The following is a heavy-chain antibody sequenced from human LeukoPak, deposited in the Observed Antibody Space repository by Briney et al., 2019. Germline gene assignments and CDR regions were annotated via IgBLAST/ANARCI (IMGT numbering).Heavy chain of an antibody. D-gene: IGHD6-13*01. Sequence: PSETLSLTCTVSSGSISSSSYYWGWIRQPPGKGLEWIGSIYYSGSTYYNPSLKSRVTISVDTSKNQFSLKLSSVTAADTAVYYCARHGSSWYDFDYWGQGTLVTVSS. CDR3: ARHGSSWYDFDY. CDR2: IYYSGST. J-gene: IGHJ4*02. V-gene: IGHV4-39*01. CDR1: SGSISSSSYY.